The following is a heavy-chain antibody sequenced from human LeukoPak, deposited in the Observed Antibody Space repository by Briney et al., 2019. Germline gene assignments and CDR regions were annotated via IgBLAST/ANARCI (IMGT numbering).Heavy chain of an antibody. CDR2: IIPILGTA. CDR3: ARDGLNIAVAGIGGWFDP. V-gene: IGHV1-69*13. CDR1: GGTFSSYA. J-gene: IGHJ5*02. Sequence: SVKVSCKASGGTFSSYAISWVRQAPGQGREWMGGIIPILGTANYAQKFQGRVTITADESTSTAYMELSSLRSEDTAVYYCARDGLNIAVAGIGGWFDPWGQGTLVTVSS. D-gene: IGHD6-19*01.